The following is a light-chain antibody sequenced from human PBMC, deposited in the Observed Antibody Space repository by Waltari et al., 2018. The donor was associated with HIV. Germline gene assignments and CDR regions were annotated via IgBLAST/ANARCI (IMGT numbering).Light chain of an antibody. CDR1: NSNIGAGYD. J-gene: IGLJ2*01. V-gene: IGLV1-40*01. CDR3: QSYDSSLSGVV. Sequence: QSVLTQPPSVSGAPGQRFTLSCTGSNSNIGAGYDVLWYQQLPGTAPKLLIYDNSNRPSGVPERFSASKSGTSASLAITGLQAEDEADYYCQSYDSSLSGVVFGGGTKLTVL. CDR2: DNS.